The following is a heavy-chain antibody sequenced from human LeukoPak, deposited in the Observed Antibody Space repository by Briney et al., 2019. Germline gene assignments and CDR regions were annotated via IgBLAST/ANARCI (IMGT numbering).Heavy chain of an antibody. CDR3: AKESRAAADAFDP. D-gene: IGHD6-13*01. J-gene: IGHJ5*02. V-gene: IGHV4-34*01. CDR1: GGSFSGYY. CDR2: INHSGST. Sequence: KPSETLSLTCAVYGGSFSGYYWSWIRQPPGKGLEWIGEINHSGSTNYNPSLKSRVTISVDTSKNQFSLKLSSVTAADTAVYYCAKESRAAADAFDPWGQGTLVTVSS.